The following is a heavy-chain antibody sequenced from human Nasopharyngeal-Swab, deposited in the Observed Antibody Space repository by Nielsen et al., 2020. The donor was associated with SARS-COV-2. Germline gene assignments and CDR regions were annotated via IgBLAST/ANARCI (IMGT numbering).Heavy chain of an antibody. D-gene: IGHD2-2*01. CDR3: TRRTLSSSGYYFDY. CDR2: ISCSGST. J-gene: IGHJ4*02. CDR1: GGSISSYY. Sequence: SETLSLTCTVSGGSISSYYWTWIRQPPGKGLECIGYISCSGSTNYNPSLKSRVTISVDTSKNQFSLKLSSVTAADTAVYYCTRRTLSSSGYYFDYWGQGTLVTVSS. V-gene: IGHV4-59*08.